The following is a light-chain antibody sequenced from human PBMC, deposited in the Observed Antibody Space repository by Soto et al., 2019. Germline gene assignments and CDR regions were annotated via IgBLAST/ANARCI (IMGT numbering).Light chain of an antibody. CDR2: EDS. CDR3: QSYDSSNVV. Sequence: NFMLTQPHSVSESPGKTITISCTRSSGSIASNYVLWYQQRPVSSPTTVIYEDSQRPSGVPDRFSGSIDSSSNSASLTISGLKNEDEADYYCQSYDSSNVVFGGGTKLTVL. CDR1: SGSIASNY. V-gene: IGLV6-57*01. J-gene: IGLJ2*01.